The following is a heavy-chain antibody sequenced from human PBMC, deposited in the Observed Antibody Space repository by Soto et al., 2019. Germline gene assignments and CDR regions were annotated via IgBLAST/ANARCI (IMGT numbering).Heavy chain of an antibody. D-gene: IGHD7-27*01. CDR2: INPSGGST. CDR3: ARATDPWGEAFDI. V-gene: IGHV1-46*01. Sequence: ASVKVSCTASGYTFTSYYMPWVRQAPGQGLEWMGIINPSGGSTSYAQKFQGRVTMTRDTSTSTVYMELSSLSSEDTAVYYCARATDPWGEAFDIWAQWPMVTVS. J-gene: IGHJ3*02. CDR1: GYTFTSYY.